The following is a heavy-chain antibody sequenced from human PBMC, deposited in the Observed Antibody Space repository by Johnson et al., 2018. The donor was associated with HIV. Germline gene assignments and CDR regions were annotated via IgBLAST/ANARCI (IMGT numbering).Heavy chain of an antibody. V-gene: IGHV3-30-3*01. CDR3: ARDPERIAYHGAFDI. D-gene: IGHD1-14*01. J-gene: IGHJ3*02. Sequence: QVQLVESGGGVVQPGRSLRLSCAASGFTFSTYAMHWVRQAPGKGLEWVTLISYDGSNKYYADSVKGRFTISRDNSKNTLYLQMNSLRVEDTAVYYCARDPERIAYHGAFDIWGQGTMVTVSS. CDR2: ISYDGSNK. CDR1: GFTFSTYA.